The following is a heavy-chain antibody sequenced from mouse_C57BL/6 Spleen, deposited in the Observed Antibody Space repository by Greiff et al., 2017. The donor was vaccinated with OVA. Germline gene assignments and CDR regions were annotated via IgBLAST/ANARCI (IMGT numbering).Heavy chain of an antibody. CDR2: IDPSDSYT. Sequence: VQLQQPGAELVMPGASVKLSCKASGYTFTSYWMHWVKQRPGQGLEWIGEIDPSDSYTNYNQKFKGKSTLTVDKSSSTAYMQLSSLTSEDSAVYYCASMVTTGWYFDVWGTGTTVTVSS. D-gene: IGHD2-2*01. J-gene: IGHJ1*03. CDR1: GYTFTSYW. CDR3: ASMVTTGWYFDV. V-gene: IGHV1-69*01.